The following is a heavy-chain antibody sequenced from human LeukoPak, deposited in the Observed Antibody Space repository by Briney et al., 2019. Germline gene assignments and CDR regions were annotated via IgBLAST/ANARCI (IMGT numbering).Heavy chain of an antibody. CDR2: VTHDGSKM. Sequence: GGSLRLSCAASGFTFSGSTMNWVRQAPGKGFDWVTVVTHDGSKMYYADSVEGRFIISRDNSKDMVYLQMNRLTSEDTAMYYCVRGGSEVVVAAALGAFDIWGQGTMVTVSS. D-gene: IGHD2-15*01. J-gene: IGHJ3*02. V-gene: IGHV3-30*14. CDR1: GFTFSGST. CDR3: VRGGSEVVVAAALGAFDI.